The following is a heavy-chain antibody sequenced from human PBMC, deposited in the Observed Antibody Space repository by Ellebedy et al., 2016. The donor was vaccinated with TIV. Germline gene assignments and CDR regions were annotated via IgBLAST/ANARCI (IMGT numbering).Heavy chain of an antibody. Sequence: AASVKVSCNASGYTFTTYGFTWVRPAPGQGLEWMGWICAYSGKTNYAQKFQGRVTLNTDTSTGTAHMELRSLRSDDTAVYYCARSRYSGYDYSDYWGQGTLVTVSS. CDR3: ARSRYSGYDYSDY. CDR2: ICAYSGKT. V-gene: IGHV1-18*04. J-gene: IGHJ4*02. CDR1: GYTFTTYG. D-gene: IGHD5-12*01.